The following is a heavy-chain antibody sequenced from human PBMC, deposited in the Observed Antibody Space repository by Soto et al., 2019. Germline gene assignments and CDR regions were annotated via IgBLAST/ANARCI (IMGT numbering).Heavy chain of an antibody. CDR3: AAVDYDIWSGYLRMDV. CDR1: GLTFTSSA. V-gene: IGHV1-58*01. J-gene: IGHJ6*02. Sequence: ASVKVSCKACGLTFTSSAVQWVRQARGQRLEWIGWIVVGSGNTSYAQKFQERVTITRDMSTSTAYMELSSLRSEDTAVYYCAAVDYDIWSGYLRMDVWGQGTKVPVXS. CDR2: IVVGSGNT. D-gene: IGHD3-3*01.